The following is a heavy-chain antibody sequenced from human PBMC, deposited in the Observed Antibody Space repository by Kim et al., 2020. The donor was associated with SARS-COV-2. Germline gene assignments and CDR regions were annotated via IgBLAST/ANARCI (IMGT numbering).Heavy chain of an antibody. D-gene: IGHD3-9*01. V-gene: IGHV3-23*03. CDR3: AKGKDDILTWRYVDY. J-gene: IGHJ4*02. CDR1: GFTFRSYA. CDR2: IHSGGSGT. Sequence: GGSLRLSCVASGFTFRSYAMNWVRQAPGRGLEWVSVIHSGGSGTYYADSVKGRFTISRDDSKNTVYLQMNSLRAEDTAVYYCAKGKDDILTWRYVDYWGKGTLV.